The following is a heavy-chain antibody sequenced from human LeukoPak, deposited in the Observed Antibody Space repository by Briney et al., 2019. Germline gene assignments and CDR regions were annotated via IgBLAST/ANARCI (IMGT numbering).Heavy chain of an antibody. CDR1: GYSFTNYD. CDR2: INPNSGGT. Sequence: ASVKVSCKASGYSFTNYDINWVRQAPGQGLEWMGWINPNSGGTNYAQKFQGRVTMTRDTSISTAYMELSRLRSDDTAVYYCARAQYSSGWYSLVDYWGQGTLVTVSS. D-gene: IGHD6-19*01. CDR3: ARAQYSSGWYSLVDY. V-gene: IGHV1-2*02. J-gene: IGHJ4*02.